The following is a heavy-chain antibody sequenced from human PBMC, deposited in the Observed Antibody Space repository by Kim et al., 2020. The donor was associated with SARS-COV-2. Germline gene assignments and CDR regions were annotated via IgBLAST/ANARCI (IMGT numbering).Heavy chain of an antibody. Sequence: GGSLRLSCAASGFTFSSYAMSWVRQAPGKGLEWVSAISGSGGSTDYADSVKGRFTISRDNSKNTLYLQMNSLRAEDTAVYYCAKDLGGDDILTGYPDAFDIWGQGTMVTVSS. CDR2: ISGSGGST. CDR1: GFTFSSYA. V-gene: IGHV3-23*01. CDR3: AKDLGGDDILTGYPDAFDI. D-gene: IGHD3-9*01. J-gene: IGHJ3*02.